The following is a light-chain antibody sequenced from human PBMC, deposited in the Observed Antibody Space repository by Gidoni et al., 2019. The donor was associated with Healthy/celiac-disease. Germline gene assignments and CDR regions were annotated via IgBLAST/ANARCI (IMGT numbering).Light chain of an antibody. CDR1: QSVSSSY. CDR3: QQYGSSPFT. Sequence: DIVLTQSTGTLSLSPGERATLSCRASQSVSSSYLAWYQQKPGQAPRLLIYGASSRATGIPDRFSGSGSGTDFTLTISRLEPEDFAVYYCQQYGSSPFTFXPXTKVDIK. CDR2: GAS. V-gene: IGKV3-20*01. J-gene: IGKJ3*01.